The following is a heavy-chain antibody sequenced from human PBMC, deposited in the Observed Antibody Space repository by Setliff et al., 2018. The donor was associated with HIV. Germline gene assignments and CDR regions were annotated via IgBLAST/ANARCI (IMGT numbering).Heavy chain of an antibody. CDR3: AREGEGGAFDI. CDR2: IYYSGST. D-gene: IGHD3-16*01. Sequence: PSETLSLTCTVSGGSISDGDYYWSWIRQHPGKGLEWIGYIYYSGSTYYNPSLKSRVTISVDTSKNQFSLELSSMTGADTAVYYCAREGEGGAFDIWGQGTMVTVSS. V-gene: IGHV4-31*03. J-gene: IGHJ3*02. CDR1: GGSISDGDYY.